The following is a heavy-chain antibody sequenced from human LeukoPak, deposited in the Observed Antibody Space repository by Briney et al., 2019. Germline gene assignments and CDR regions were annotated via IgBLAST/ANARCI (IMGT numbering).Heavy chain of an antibody. Sequence: PGGSLRLSCTGSGFTFGDHAMSWVRQAPGKGLEWVGFIRSQAYRGTTEYAASVKGRFIISRDDSKSIAYLLMTSLKTEDTAVYYCTRGPIELWPYYGMDVWGQGTMVTVSS. CDR1: GFTFGDHA. V-gene: IGHV3-49*04. J-gene: IGHJ6*02. CDR2: IRSQAYRGTT. D-gene: IGHD5-18*01. CDR3: TRGPIELWPYYGMDV.